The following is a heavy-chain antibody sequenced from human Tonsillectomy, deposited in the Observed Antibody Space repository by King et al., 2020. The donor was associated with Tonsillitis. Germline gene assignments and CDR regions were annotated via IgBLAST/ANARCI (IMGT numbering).Heavy chain of an antibody. CDR1: GFTFSRYW. CDR3: ATEGGRSGSGY. D-gene: IGHD3-10*01. J-gene: IGHJ4*02. CDR2: IKEDGSDK. Sequence: QVVQSGGGLVQPGGSLRLSCAVSGFTFSRYWMSWVRQAPGKGLEWVANIKEDGSDKPYCDSVKGRFTISRDNAKNSLFLQMNSLRAEDTAVYYWATEGGRSGSGYWGQGTLVTVSS. V-gene: IGHV3-7*01.